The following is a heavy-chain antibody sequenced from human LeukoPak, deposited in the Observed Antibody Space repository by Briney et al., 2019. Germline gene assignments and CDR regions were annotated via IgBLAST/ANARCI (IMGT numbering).Heavy chain of an antibody. V-gene: IGHV3-30*04. CDR1: GFTFNSYA. J-gene: IGHJ4*02. CDR2: ISYDGSIN. Sequence: PGGSLRLSCAASGFTFNSYAVHWVRQAPGKGLEWVAVISYDGSINFYSASVKGRFTISRDNSKNTLYLQMNSLRADDTALYFCARDRRYCRGGSCYFDYFFDYWGQGTLVTVSS. D-gene: IGHD2-15*01. CDR3: ARDRRYCRGGSCYFDYFFDY.